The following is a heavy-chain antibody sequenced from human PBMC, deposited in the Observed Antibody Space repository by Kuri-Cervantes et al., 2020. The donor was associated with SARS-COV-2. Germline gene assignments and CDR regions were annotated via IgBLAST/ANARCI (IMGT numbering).Heavy chain of an antibody. J-gene: IGHJ6*02. CDR2: ISGSGGST. CDR3: ARDSTRGYYYGMDV. CDR1: GFTFDDYA. V-gene: IGHV3-23*01. D-gene: IGHD5/OR15-5a*01. Sequence: ETLSLTCAASGFTFDDYAMHWVRQAPGKGLEWVSAISGSGGSTYYADSVKGRFTISRDNSKNTLYLQMNSLRAEDTAVYYCARDSTRGYYYGMDVWGQGTTVTVSS.